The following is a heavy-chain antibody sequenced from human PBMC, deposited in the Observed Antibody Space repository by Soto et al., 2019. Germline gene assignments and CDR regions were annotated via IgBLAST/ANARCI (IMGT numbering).Heavy chain of an antibody. Sequence: QLQLQESGPGLVKPSETLSLTCTVSCGSISSRGYYWGWIRQPPGKGLEWIGTIYYSGSTYYNPSLKSRVTISVDTSKNQFSLKLSSVTAADTAVYYCATSNWFDPWGQGTLVTVSS. CDR3: ATSNWFDP. CDR1: CGSISSRGYY. J-gene: IGHJ5*02. V-gene: IGHV4-39*01. CDR2: IYYSGST.